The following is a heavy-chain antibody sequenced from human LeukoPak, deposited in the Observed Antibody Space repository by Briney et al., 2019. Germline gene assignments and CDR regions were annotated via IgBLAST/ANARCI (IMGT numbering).Heavy chain of an antibody. Sequence: GGSLRLSCTASGFTLSSYEMSWIRQAPGKGLEWVSSVSSSSNYIYYVDSVKGRFTISRDNAKNSLYLQMNSLRAEDTAVYYCARFYGDYYGYFDYWGQGTLVTVSP. V-gene: IGHV3-21*01. J-gene: IGHJ4*02. CDR3: ARFYGDYYGYFDY. CDR1: GFTLSSYE. D-gene: IGHD4-17*01. CDR2: VSSSSNYI.